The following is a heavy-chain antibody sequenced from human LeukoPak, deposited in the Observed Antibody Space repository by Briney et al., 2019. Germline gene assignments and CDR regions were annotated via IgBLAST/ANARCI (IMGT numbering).Heavy chain of an antibody. J-gene: IGHJ5*02. V-gene: IGHV4-30-4*01. CDR3: GRDLSECSLSNWFDP. D-gene: IGHD5-18*01. Sequence: PSETLSLTCTVSGGSISRSDNYWSWIRQSPGKGLEWIGYIYYSGITYYNPSLQSRVTISIDTSKNQFSLQLNSVTAADTAVYFCGRDLSECSLSNWFDPWGQGTLVTVSS. CDR2: IYYSGIT. CDR1: GGSISRSDNY.